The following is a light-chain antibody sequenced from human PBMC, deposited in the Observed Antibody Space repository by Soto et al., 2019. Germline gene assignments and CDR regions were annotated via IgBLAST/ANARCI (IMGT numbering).Light chain of an antibody. J-gene: IGKJ1*01. Sequence: AMRRPQPPSSLSASTGDRVTITCRASQGISSYLAWYQQKPGKAPKLLIYAASTLQSGVPSRFSGSGSGTDFTLTISCLQSEDFATYYCQQYYSYPRTFGQGTKVDI. CDR3: QQYYSYPRT. CDR2: AAS. CDR1: QGISSY. V-gene: IGKV1-8*01.